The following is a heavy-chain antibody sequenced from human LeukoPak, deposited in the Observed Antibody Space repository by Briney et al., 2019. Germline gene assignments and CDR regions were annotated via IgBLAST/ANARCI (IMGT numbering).Heavy chain of an antibody. CDR3: ARAGGDRYYYYYYMDV. Sequence: GASVKVSCKASGYTFTSYGISWVRQAPGQGVEWMGWISAYNGNTNYAQKLQGRVTMTTDTSTSTAYMELRSLRSDDTAVYYCARAGGDRYYYYYYMDVWGKGTTVTVSS. V-gene: IGHV1-18*01. CDR2: ISAYNGNT. CDR1: GYTFTSYG. J-gene: IGHJ6*03. D-gene: IGHD2-21*01.